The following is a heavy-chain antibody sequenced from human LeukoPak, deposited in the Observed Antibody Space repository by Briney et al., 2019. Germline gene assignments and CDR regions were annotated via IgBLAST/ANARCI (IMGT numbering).Heavy chain of an antibody. CDR3: AKEGYDFWSGLDY. CDR1: GFTFSSYG. J-gene: IGHJ4*02. Sequence: PGGSLRLSCAASGFTFSSYGMHWVRQAPGKGLEWVAFIRYDGSNKYYADSVKGRFTISRDNSKNTLYLQMNSLRAEDTAVYYCAKEGYDFWSGLDYWGQGTLVTVSS. V-gene: IGHV3-30*02. CDR2: IRYDGSNK. D-gene: IGHD3-3*01.